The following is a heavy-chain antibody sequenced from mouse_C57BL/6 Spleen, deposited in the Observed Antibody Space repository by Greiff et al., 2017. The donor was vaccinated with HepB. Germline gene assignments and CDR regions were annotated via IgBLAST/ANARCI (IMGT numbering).Heavy chain of an antibody. J-gene: IGHJ4*01. Sequence: VQLQQSGAELVRPGTSVKMSCKASGYTFTNYWLGWAKQRPGHGLEWLGDIYPGGGYTNYNEKFKGKATLTADKSSSTAYMQFSSLTSEDSAIYYCARSEGEDAMDYWGQGTSVTVSS. CDR2: IYPGGGYT. V-gene: IGHV1-63*01. CDR3: ARSEGEDAMDY. CDR1: GYTFTNYW.